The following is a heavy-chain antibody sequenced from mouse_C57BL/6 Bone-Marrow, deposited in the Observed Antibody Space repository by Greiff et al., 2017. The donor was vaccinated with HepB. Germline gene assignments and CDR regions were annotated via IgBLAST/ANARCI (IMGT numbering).Heavy chain of an antibody. V-gene: IGHV5-12*01. D-gene: IGHD1-1*01. CDR3: AREYYGSSYFYAMDY. CDR2: ISNGGGST. CDR1: GFTFSDYY. J-gene: IGHJ4*01. Sequence: EVHLVESGGGLVQPGGSLKLSCAASGFTFSDYYMYWVRQTPEKRLEWVAYISNGGGSTYYPDTVKGRFTISRDNAKNTLYLQMSRLKSEDTAMYYCAREYYGSSYFYAMDYWGQGTSVTVSS.